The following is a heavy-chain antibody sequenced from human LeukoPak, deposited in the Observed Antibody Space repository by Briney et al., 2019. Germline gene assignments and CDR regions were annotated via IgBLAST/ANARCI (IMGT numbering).Heavy chain of an antibody. CDR1: GFTFDDYA. Sequence: GGSLRLSCAASGFTFDDYAMHWVRQAPGEGLEWVSGISWNSGSIGYADSVKGRFTISRDNAKNSLYLQMNSLRAEDTALYYCAKDIGWGNYGSGSLYGVDVWGQGTTVTVSS. CDR3: AKDIGWGNYGSGSLYGVDV. V-gene: IGHV3-9*01. CDR2: ISWNSGSI. J-gene: IGHJ6*02. D-gene: IGHD3-10*01.